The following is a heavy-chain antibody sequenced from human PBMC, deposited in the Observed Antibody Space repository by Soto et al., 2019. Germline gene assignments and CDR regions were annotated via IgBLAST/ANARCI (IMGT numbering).Heavy chain of an antibody. CDR3: ARMSGTYYDPDY. Sequence: QVQLQESGPRLVEASQTLSLTCTVSNASITSSGYNWSWVRQPPGKRLEWIGNIYHSGSTFYSPSLQSRLTMSVDTSKNQFSLTLRSVTAADTAVYHCARMSGTYYDPDYWGQGTLVTVCS. CDR1: NASITSSGYN. D-gene: IGHD1-26*01. CDR2: IYHSGST. J-gene: IGHJ4*02. V-gene: IGHV4-31*03.